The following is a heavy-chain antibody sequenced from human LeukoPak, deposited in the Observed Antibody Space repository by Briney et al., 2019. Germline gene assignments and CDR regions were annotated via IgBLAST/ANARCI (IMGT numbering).Heavy chain of an antibody. CDR3: ARKSDSLLVREGDC. D-gene: IGHD3-10*01. V-gene: IGHV3-66*01. CDR2: IYSGGTT. Sequence: GGSLRLSCAASGFTVNRNYMIWVRQARGKGLECVSVIYSGGTTWYADSVKGRFTISRDTNTLYLQMNSLRAEDTAVYYCARKSDSLLVREGDCWGQGTLVTVSS. CDR1: GFTVNRNY. J-gene: IGHJ4*02.